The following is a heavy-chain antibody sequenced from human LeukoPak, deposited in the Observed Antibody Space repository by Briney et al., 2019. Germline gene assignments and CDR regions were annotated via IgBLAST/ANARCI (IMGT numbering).Heavy chain of an antibody. J-gene: IGHJ4*02. Sequence: GGSLRLSCAASGFTFSNAWMSWVRQAPGKGLEWVCRIKSKTDGGTTDYAAPVKGRFTISRDDSKNTLYLQMNSLKTEDTAVYYCTTELHVLRFLEWSPGYWGQGTLVTVSS. V-gene: IGHV3-15*01. CDR3: TTELHVLRFLEWSPGY. CDR2: IKSKTDGGTT. D-gene: IGHD3-3*01. CDR1: GFTFSNAW.